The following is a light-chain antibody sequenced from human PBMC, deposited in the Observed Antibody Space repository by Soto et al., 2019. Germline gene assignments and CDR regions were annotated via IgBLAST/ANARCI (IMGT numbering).Light chain of an antibody. CDR3: CSYAGSSTLV. CDR2: EGS. V-gene: IGLV2-23*01. CDR1: SSDVGSYNL. J-gene: IGLJ3*02. Sequence: QSVLTLPASVSGSPGQSITISCTGTSSDVGSYNLVSWYQQHPGKAPKLMIYEGSKRPSGVSNRFSGSKSGNTASLTISGLQAEDEADYYCCSYAGSSTLVFGAGTTLTVL.